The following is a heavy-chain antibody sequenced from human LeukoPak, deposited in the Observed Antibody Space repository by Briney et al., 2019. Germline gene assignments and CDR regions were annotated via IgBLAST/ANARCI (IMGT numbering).Heavy chain of an antibody. CDR3: AKSDTPWGSWYYFDY. D-gene: IGHD6-13*01. J-gene: IGHJ4*02. CDR2: ISYDGSNK. Sequence: GGSLRLSCAASGFTFSSYAMHWVRQAPGKGLEWVAVISYDGSNKYYADSVKGRFTISRDNSKNTLYLQMNSLRAEDTAVYYCAKSDTPWGSWYYFDYWGQGTLVTVSS. V-gene: IGHV3-30*04. CDR1: GFTFSSYA.